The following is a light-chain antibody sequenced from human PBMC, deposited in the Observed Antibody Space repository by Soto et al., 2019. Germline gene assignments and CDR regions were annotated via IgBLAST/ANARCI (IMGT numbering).Light chain of an antibody. CDR1: QNVNTN. J-gene: IGKJ5*01. CDR3: QQYNNWPPIT. CDR2: GAF. V-gene: IGKV3-15*01. Sequence: EIVMTQSPATLSVSPGERVSLSFRASQNVNTNLAWYQQKPGQAPRLLIYGAFTRAPGIPARFSGSGSGTEFTLTISSLQSEDFAVYYCQQYNNWPPITFGQGTRLEIK.